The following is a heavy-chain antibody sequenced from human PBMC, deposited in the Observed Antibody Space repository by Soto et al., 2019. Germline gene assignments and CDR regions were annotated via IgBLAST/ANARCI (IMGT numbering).Heavy chain of an antibody. J-gene: IGHJ4*02. CDR1: GSSIGNSY. Sequence: SDLLSPTYSSSGSSIGNSYWSRVRQPPGRGLEWIGYIYYSGSTNYNPSLKSRVTISVDTSKNQFSLKLSSVTAADTAVYYCARDNGREQYYDSSGYWYYFDYWGQG. CDR3: ARDNGREQYYDSSGYWYYFDY. D-gene: IGHD3-22*01. V-gene: IGHV4-59*01. CDR2: IYYSGST.